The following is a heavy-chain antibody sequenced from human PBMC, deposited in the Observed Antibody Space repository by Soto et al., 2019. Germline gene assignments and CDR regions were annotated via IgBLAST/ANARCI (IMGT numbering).Heavy chain of an antibody. Sequence: GGSLRLSCAASGFTFSSYSMNWVRQAPGKGLEWVSYISSSSSTIYYADSVKGRFTISRDNAKNSLYLQMNSLRDEDTAVYYCARENYDFWSGYNNRFDPWGQGTLVTVSS. CDR2: ISSSSSTI. CDR1: GFTFSSYS. J-gene: IGHJ5*02. CDR3: ARENYDFWSGYNNRFDP. D-gene: IGHD3-3*01. V-gene: IGHV3-48*02.